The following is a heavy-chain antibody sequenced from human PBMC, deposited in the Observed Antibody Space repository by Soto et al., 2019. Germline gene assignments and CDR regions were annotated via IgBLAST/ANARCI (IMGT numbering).Heavy chain of an antibody. V-gene: IGHV1-18*01. J-gene: IGHJ6*02. CDR3: ATDPRSSGRYNYYYGMDV. CDR1: GYTFTSYG. Sequence: QVQLVQSGAEVKKPGASVKVSCTASGYTFTSYGISWVRQAPGQGLEWMGWISAYNGNTNYAQKLQGRVTMTTDTSTSTAYMELRSLRSDDTAVYYCATDPRSSGRYNYYYGMDVWGQGTTVTVSS. D-gene: IGHD6-19*01. CDR2: ISAYNGNT.